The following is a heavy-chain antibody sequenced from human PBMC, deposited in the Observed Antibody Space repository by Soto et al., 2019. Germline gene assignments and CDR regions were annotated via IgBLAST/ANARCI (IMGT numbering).Heavy chain of an antibody. CDR1: GYAFTGHY. V-gene: IGHV1-2*04. CDR3: ARDSTSSWSHPSGMDV. Sequence: ASVKVSCKASGYAFTGHYMHWVRQAPGQGLEWMGWVNPNSGGTNYAQKFQGWVTMTRDTSISTAYMELSRLRSDDTAVYYCARDSTSSWSHPSGMDVWGQGTTVTVSS. J-gene: IGHJ6*02. D-gene: IGHD2-2*01. CDR2: VNPNSGGT.